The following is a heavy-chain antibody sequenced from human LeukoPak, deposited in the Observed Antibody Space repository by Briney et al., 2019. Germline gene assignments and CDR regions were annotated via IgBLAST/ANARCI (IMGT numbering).Heavy chain of an antibody. CDR3: ARGFYDSSGYSNCFDP. CDR1: GDSISSSY. J-gene: IGHJ5*02. V-gene: IGHV4-59*01. CDR2: IYYTGTT. D-gene: IGHD3-22*01. Sequence: SETLSLTCTVSGDSISSSYWSWIRQPPGKTLEWIGYIYYTGTTSYNPSLKSRVTMSIDTSKNQFSLNLNSVTAAGTAVYYCARGFYDSSGYSNCFDPWGQGTLVTVSS.